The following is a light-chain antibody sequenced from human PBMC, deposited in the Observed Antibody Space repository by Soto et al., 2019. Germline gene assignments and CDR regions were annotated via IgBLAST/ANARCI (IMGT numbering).Light chain of an antibody. CDR3: QHYDNWPPRA. CDR1: QSINNN. J-gene: IGKJ1*01. CDR2: GAS. V-gene: IGKV3-15*01. Sequence: ETVMTQSPAILSVSPGERATLSCRASQSINNNLAWYQQKPGQAPRLLIYGASTRATGIPARFSGSGSGTEFTLTISSLQSEDFAVYYCQHYDNWPPRAFGQGTKVKVK.